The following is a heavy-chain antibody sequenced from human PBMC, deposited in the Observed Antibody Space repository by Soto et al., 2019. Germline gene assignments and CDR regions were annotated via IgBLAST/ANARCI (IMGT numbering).Heavy chain of an antibody. D-gene: IGHD4-4*01. CDR1: GFTFSSYA. V-gene: IGHV3-23*01. J-gene: IGHJ6*03. Sequence: EVQLLESGGGLVQPGGSLRLSCAASGFTFSSYAMSWVRQAPGKGLEWVSAISGSGGSTYYADSVKGRFTISRDNSKNTLYLQMNSLRAEDTAVYYRAKPGATVTTYYYYYYYMDVWGKGTTVTVSS. CDR3: AKPGATVTTYYYYYYYMDV. CDR2: ISGSGGST.